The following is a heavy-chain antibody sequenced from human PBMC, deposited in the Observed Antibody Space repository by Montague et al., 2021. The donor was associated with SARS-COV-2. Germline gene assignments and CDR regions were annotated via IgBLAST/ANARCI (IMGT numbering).Heavy chain of an antibody. J-gene: IGHJ4*02. V-gene: IGHV3-23*01. D-gene: IGHD2-21*02. CDR2: IGASGNDT. CDR1: VFRFSGYS. Sequence: SLRLSCAASVFRFSGYSISWVRQAPGKGLDWVSSIGASGNDTYYXDFSRDRFTSSRDNSKSMLYLQLNSLSVEDTAVYYCANRVVVTSYRYFDYWGQGTLVTVSS. CDR3: ANRVVVTSYRYFDY.